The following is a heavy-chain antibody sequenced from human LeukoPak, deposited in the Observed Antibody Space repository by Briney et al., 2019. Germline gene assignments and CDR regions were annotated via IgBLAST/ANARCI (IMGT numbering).Heavy chain of an antibody. CDR2: ISGSGGST. D-gene: IGHD6-13*01. J-gene: IGHJ3*02. Sequence: GGSLRLSCAASGFTFSSYAMSWVRQAPGKGLEWVPAISGSGGSTYYADSVKGRFTISRDNSKNTLYLQMNSQRAEDTAVYYCAKAGASSSWYRAFGIWGQGTMVTVSS. CDR3: AKAGASSSWYRAFGI. CDR1: GFTFSSYA. V-gene: IGHV3-23*01.